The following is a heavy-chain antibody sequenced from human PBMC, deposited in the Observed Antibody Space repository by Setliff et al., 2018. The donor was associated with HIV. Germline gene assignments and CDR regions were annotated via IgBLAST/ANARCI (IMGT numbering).Heavy chain of an antibody. CDR2: IRYTGSNK. CDR3: ARDRVISVRGVLRSTFDP. CDR1: GFTFSSYG. V-gene: IGHV3-30*02. Sequence: PGGSLRLSCAASGFTFSSYGIHWVRQAPGKGLEWMAFIRYTGSNKYYADSVKGRFTISRDNSKNTLYLQMNSLRAEDTALYYCARDRVISVRGVLRSTFDPWGRGTRVTVSS. D-gene: IGHD3-10*01. J-gene: IGHJ5*02.